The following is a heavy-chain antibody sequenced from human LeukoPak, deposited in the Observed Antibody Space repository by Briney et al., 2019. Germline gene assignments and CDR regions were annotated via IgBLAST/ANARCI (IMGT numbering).Heavy chain of an antibody. CDR2: ISYDGSNK. J-gene: IGHJ6*03. CDR3: ARDPRAGDFWSGYYPEGDYYYYYYTDV. D-gene: IGHD3-3*01. V-gene: IGHV3-30*03. Sequence: PGRSLRLSCAASGFTFSSYGMHWVRQAPGKGLEWVAVISYDGSNKYYADSVTGRFTISRDNSKNTLYLQMNSLRAEDTAVYYCARDPRAGDFWSGYYPEGDYYYYYYTDVWGKGTTVTVSS. CDR1: GFTFSSYG.